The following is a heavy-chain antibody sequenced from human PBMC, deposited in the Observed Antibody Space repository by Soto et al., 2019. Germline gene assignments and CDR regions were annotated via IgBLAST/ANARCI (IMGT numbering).Heavy chain of an antibody. D-gene: IGHD6-19*01. V-gene: IGHV5-51*01. J-gene: IGHJ3*02. CDR3: ARLRRRDGCNPDASDI. CDR2: IYPGDSDT. Sequence: GESLKISCKGSGYSFNSNWNGWVRQMPGKGLAWMGFIYPGDSDTRYSPSFLGQVTISAYKSISTAYVQWSSLKASDTAMYYCARLRRRDGCNPDASDIWGQGTMVTVS. CDR1: GYSFNSNW.